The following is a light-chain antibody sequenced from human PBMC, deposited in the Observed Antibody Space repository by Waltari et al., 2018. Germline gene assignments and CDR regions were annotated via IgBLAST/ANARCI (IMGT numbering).Light chain of an antibody. CDR3: AAWDDSLNGRWV. CDR2: RSD. Sequence: QSVLTQPPSVSGTPGQRVTISCSGNASNIGNNLVNWYQQFPGKAPKLLIYRSDQRPSGAPDRFSGSKSGTSASLAISGLQSEDEADYYCAAWDDSLNGRWVFGGGTKVTVL. V-gene: IGLV1-44*01. J-gene: IGLJ3*02. CDR1: ASNIGNNL.